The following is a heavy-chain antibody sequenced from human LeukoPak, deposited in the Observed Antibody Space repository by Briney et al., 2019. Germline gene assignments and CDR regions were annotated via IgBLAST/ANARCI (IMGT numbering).Heavy chain of an antibody. CDR3: AREEGSTSCYGY. Sequence: ASVKVSCKASGYTFTGYYMHWVRQAPGQGLEWMGWINPNGGGTNYAQKFQGRVTMTRDTSISTAYMELSRLRSDDTAVYYCAREEGSTSCYGYWGQGTLVTVSS. J-gene: IGHJ4*02. CDR1: GYTFTGYY. CDR2: INPNGGGT. V-gene: IGHV1-2*02. D-gene: IGHD2-2*01.